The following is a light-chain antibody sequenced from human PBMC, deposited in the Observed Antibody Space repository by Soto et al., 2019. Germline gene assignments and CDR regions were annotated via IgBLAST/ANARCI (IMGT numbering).Light chain of an antibody. CDR3: ISYTTSSTSYV. J-gene: IGLJ1*01. CDR1: SSDVGNYNL. Sequence: QSALTQPASVSGSPGQSITISCTGTSSDVGNYNLVSWYQQHPGKAPKLMIFEVSNRPSGVSNRFSGSKSGNTASLTISGLQVEDEADYYCISYTTSSTSYVFGTGTKLTVL. CDR2: EVS. V-gene: IGLV2-14*02.